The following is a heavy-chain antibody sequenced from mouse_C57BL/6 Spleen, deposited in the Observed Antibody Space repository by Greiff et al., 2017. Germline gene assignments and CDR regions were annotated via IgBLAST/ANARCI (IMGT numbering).Heavy chain of an antibody. D-gene: IGHD2-2*01. CDR3: ARWSYGYGLYYCDY. V-gene: IGHV1-69*01. CDR2: LDPSDSYT. CDR1: GYTFTSYW. J-gene: IGHJ2*01. Sequence: QVQLQQPGAELVMPGASVKLSCKASGYTFTSYWMHWVKQRPGQGLEWIGELDPSDSYTTYNQKVKGKSTLSVDKSSSTAYMQLSSLTSEDSAVYYRARWSYGYGLYYCDYWGQGTTLTGSS.